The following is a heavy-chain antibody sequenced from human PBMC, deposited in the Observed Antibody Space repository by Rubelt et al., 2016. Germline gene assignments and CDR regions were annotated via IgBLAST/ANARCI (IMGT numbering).Heavy chain of an antibody. D-gene: IGHD3-10*01. CDR1: GYTFTSYG. CDR2: ISAYNGNT. Sequence: QVQLVQSGAEVKKPGASVKVSCKASGYTFTSYGISWVRQAPGQGLEWMGWISAYNGNTNYAQKIQGRDPMTTDTSTSTAYMELRSLRSDDTAVYYCARDPLPVRGVIMTPTHWGQGTLVTVSS. V-gene: IGHV1-18*01. J-gene: IGHJ4*02. CDR3: ARDPLPVRGVIMTPTH.